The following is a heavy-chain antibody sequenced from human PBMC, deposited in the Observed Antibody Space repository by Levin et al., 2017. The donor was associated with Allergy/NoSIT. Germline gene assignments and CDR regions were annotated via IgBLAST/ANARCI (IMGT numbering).Heavy chain of an antibody. V-gene: IGHV3-23*01. CDR1: GFTFSSYA. CDR2: ISGSGGST. D-gene: IGHD3-16*01. Sequence: GGSLRLSCAASGFTFSSYAMSWVRQAPGKGLEWVSAISGSGGSTYYADSVKGRFTISRDNSKNTLYLQMNSLRAEDTAVYYCAKVSGDDEGGEIFDYWGQGTLVTVSS. J-gene: IGHJ4*02. CDR3: AKVSGDDEGGEIFDY.